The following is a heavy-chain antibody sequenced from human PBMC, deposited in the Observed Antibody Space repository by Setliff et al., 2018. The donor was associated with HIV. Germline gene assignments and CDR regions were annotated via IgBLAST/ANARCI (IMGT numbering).Heavy chain of an antibody. Sequence: GGSLRLSCAASGFTFSGFAMTWVRQAPGKGLEWVSIIYTDDSNTYYAESVKGRFTISRDNSKNTLYLQMNSLGAEDTAVYYCAKHFLLWSNAFHIWGQGTMVTVSS. D-gene: IGHD2-21*01. J-gene: IGHJ3*02. CDR3: AKHFLLWSNAFHI. V-gene: IGHV3-23*03. CDR2: IYTDDSNT. CDR1: GFTFSGFA.